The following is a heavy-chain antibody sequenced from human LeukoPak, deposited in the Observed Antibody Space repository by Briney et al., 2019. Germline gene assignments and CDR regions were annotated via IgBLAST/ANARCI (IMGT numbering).Heavy chain of an antibody. D-gene: IGHD3-3*01. J-gene: IGHJ4*02. CDR2: MNPNSGNT. CDR1: GYTFTGYD. V-gene: IGHV1-8*03. Sequence: ASVKVSCKASGYTFTGYDINWVRQATGQGLERMGWMNPNSGNTGYAQKFQGRVTITRNTSISTAYMELSSLRSEDTAVYYCARGPYYDFWSGYYKGDYFDYWGQGTLVTVSS. CDR3: ARGPYYDFWSGYYKGDYFDY.